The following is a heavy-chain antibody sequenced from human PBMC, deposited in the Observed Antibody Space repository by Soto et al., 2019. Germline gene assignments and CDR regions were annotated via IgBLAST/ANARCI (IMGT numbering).Heavy chain of an antibody. CDR2: IWYDGSNK. CDR3: ARASYDSGGYGYYYYGMDV. Sequence: QVQLVESGGGVVQPGRSLRLSCAASGFTFSSYGMHWVRQAPGKGLEWVAVIWYDGSNKYYADSVKGRFTISRDNSKNTLYLQMNSLRAEDTAVYYCARASYDSGGYGYYYYGMDVWGQGTTVTVSS. V-gene: IGHV3-33*01. CDR1: GFTFSSYG. D-gene: IGHD3-22*01. J-gene: IGHJ6*02.